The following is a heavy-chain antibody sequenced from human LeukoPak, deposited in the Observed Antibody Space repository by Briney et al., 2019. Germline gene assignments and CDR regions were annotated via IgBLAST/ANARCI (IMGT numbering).Heavy chain of an antibody. D-gene: IGHD3-16*01. J-gene: IGHJ4*02. CDR1: GFTFSRYE. CDR2: ISSSGSTI. Sequence: GGSLRLSCAASGFTFSRYEMNWVRQAPGKGLEWVSYISSSGSTIYYADSVKGRFTISRDNAKNSLYLQMNSLRAEDTAVYYCARDNDSRDPPHFDYWGQGTLVTVSS. V-gene: IGHV3-48*03. CDR3: ARDNDSRDPPHFDY.